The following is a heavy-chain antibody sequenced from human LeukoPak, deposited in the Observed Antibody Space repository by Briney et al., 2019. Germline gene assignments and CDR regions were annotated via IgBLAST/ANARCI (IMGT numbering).Heavy chain of an antibody. CDR2: ISGLGDKQ. D-gene: IGHD6-13*01. CDR1: GFSFNSYA. V-gene: IGHV3-23*01. Sequence: GGSLRLSCAGSGFSFNSYALRWVRQAPGKGLGWVSGISGLGDKQYYADSVKGRFTISRDNSKNTVYLDMNSLRVEETGIYYCAKDSSAWYFYFDSWGQGTPVTVSS. CDR3: AKDSSAWYFYFDS. J-gene: IGHJ4*01.